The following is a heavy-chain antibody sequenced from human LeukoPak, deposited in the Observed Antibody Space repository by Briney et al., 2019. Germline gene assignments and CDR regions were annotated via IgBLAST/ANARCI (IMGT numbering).Heavy chain of an antibody. CDR2: TRNKANSYTT. CDR1: GFTFSDHY. CDR3: ARDLGIVGATDY. Sequence: GGSLRLSCAASGFTFSDHYMDWVRQAPGKGLEWVGRTRNKANSYTTEYAASVKGRFTISRDDSKNSLYLQMNSLKTEDTAVYYCARDLGIVGATDYWGQGTLVTVFS. J-gene: IGHJ4*02. D-gene: IGHD1-26*01. V-gene: IGHV3-72*01.